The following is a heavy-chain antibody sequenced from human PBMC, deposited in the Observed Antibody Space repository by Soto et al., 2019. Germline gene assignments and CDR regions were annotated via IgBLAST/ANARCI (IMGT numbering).Heavy chain of an antibody. J-gene: IGHJ6*03. CDR2: IKQGGSDK. D-gene: IGHD6-6*01. CDR1: GFTFSSYW. Sequence: GGSLRLSCAASGFTFSSYWMSWVRQAPGKGLEWVADIKQGGSDKYYVDSVKGRFTISRDNAKNSLYLQMNSLRAEDTAVYYCARVDWQLEEMHYYYFYMDVWGTGTTVTVSS. V-gene: IGHV3-7*01. CDR3: ARVDWQLEEMHYYYFYMDV.